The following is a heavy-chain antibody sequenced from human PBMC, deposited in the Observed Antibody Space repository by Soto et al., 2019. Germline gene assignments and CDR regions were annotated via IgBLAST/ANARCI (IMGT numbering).Heavy chain of an antibody. CDR2: ISFDGSKK. CDR1: GFTFSSYG. Sequence: QVQLVESGGGVVQPGRSLRLSCAASGFTFSSYGMHWVRQAPGKGPEWVAVISFDGSKKYYADSVKGRFTISRDNSWNTLFLQMNGLRAEDTALYYCAKYSDNGEHGDWFDPWGPGTLVTVSS. D-gene: IGHD4-17*01. CDR3: AKYSDNGEHGDWFDP. V-gene: IGHV3-30*18. J-gene: IGHJ5*02.